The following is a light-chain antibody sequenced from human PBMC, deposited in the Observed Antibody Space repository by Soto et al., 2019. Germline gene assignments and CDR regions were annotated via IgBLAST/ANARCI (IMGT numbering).Light chain of an antibody. CDR3: QQFNSYPLT. J-gene: IGKJ5*01. CDR2: DAS. V-gene: IGKV1-13*02. CDR1: QGISSA. Sequence: AIQLTQSPSSLSASVGDRVTITCRASQGISSALAWYQQKPGKAPKLLIYDASSLESGVPSRISGSGSGTDFTLTIFRLQHEDFATYYCQQFNSYPLTFGQGTRLEIK.